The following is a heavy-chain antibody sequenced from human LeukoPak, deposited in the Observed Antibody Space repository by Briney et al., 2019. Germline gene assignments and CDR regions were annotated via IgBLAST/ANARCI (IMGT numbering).Heavy chain of an antibody. CDR2: MHYSGTT. CDR3: AATDIAAAGTWLDP. J-gene: IGHJ5*02. D-gene: IGHD6-13*01. V-gene: IGHV4-61*01. Sequence: SETLSLTCTVSGGSISSSSYYWSWIRQPPGKGLEWLGYMHYSGTTNYNPALKSRVTISVDTSKNQFSLKLSSVTAADTAVYYCAATDIAAAGTWLDPWGQGTLVTVSS. CDR1: GGSISSSSYY.